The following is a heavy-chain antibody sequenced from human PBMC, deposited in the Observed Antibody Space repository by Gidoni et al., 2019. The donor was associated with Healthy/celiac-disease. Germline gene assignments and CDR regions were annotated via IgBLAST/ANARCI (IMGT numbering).Heavy chain of an antibody. CDR3: ARQWATGYQPAVFDY. J-gene: IGHJ4*02. CDR2: INHSGST. D-gene: IGHD3-9*01. V-gene: IGHV4-34*01. Sequence: QVQLQQWGAGLLKPSETLSLTCAVYGGSFSGYYWSWIRPPPGKGLEWIGEINHSGSTNYNPSLKSRVTISVDTSKTQFSLKLSSVTAADTAVYYCARQWATGYQPAVFDYWGQGTLVTVSS. CDR1: GGSFSGYY.